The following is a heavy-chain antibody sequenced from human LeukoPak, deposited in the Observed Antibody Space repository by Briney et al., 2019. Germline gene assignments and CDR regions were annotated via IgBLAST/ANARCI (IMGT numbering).Heavy chain of an antibody. J-gene: IGHJ4*02. CDR2: IYYSGST. CDR3: ASYYGSGTYFDY. CDR1: GVSISSYY. D-gene: IGHD3-10*01. Sequence: SETLSLTCTVSGVSISSYYWSWIRQPPGKGLEWIGYIYYSGSTNYNPSLKSRVTISLDASKNQFSLKLRSVSAADTAVYYCASYYGSGTYFDYWGQGTLVTVSS. V-gene: IGHV4-59*01.